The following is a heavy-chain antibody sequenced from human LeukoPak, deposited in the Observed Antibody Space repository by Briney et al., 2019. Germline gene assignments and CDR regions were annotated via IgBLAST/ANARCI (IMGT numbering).Heavy chain of an antibody. Sequence: ASVKVSCKASGYTFTSYYMHWVRQAPGQGLEWMGIINPSGGSTSYAQKFQGRVTMTRDMSTSTVYMELRSLRSDDTAVYYCASGSDYGGEGYWGQGTLVTVSS. J-gene: IGHJ4*02. V-gene: IGHV1-46*01. CDR2: INPSGGST. CDR1: GYTFTSYY. D-gene: IGHD4-23*01. CDR3: ASGSDYGGEGY.